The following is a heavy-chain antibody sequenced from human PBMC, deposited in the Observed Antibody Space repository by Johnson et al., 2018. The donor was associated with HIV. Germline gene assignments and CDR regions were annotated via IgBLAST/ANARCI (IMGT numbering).Heavy chain of an antibody. J-gene: IGHJ3*02. CDR1: GFTFSSYG. CDR3: ARDTSGEGRAFDI. CDR2: ISYDGNNK. Sequence: VQLVESGGGVVQPGGSQRLYCAASGFTFSSYGMHWVRQAPGKGLEWVALISYDGNNKYYVDSVKGRFTISRDNSKNTLYLQMKSLRAEDTAVYYCARDTSGEGRAFDIWGQGTMVTVSS. V-gene: IGHV3-30*03. D-gene: IGHD3-10*01.